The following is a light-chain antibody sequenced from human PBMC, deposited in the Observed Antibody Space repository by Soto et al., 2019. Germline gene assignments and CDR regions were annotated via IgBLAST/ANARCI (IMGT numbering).Light chain of an antibody. CDR3: SSFTASTTQV. CDR2: DVN. V-gene: IGLV2-14*03. J-gene: IGLJ1*01. Sequence: QSALTQPASVSGSPGQSITISCTGTSSDVGRYNYVSWYQQHPGKAPKLMIYDVNTRPPGVSNRFSGSKSGNTASLTISGLQAEDEADYYCSSFTASTTQVFGPGTKVTVL. CDR1: SSDVGRYNY.